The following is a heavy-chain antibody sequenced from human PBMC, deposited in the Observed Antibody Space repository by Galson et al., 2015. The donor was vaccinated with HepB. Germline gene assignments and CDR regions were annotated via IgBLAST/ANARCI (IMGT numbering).Heavy chain of an antibody. CDR3: AKDRAPYSRWPFDF. D-gene: IGHD2-15*01. J-gene: IGHJ4*02. Sequence: SLRLSCAASGYTFSTYTLSWVRQAPGKGLEWVAAIIGNNSKTYYTKSVKGRFTISRDKSKNTPYLQMNSLRPEDTAVYYCAKDRAPYSRWPFDFWGQGTLVTVSS. CDR1: GYTFSTYT. V-gene: IGHV3-23*01. CDR2: IIGNNSKT.